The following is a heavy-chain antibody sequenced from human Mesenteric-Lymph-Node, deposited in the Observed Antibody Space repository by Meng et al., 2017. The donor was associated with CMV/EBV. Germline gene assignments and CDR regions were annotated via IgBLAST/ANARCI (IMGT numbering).Heavy chain of an antibody. CDR1: GFTLRDHE. Sequence: GESLKISCVGSGFTLRDHEIYWVRQAPGKGLEWVSHIIRSGDTRYYADSVNGRFTLSRDDAKNSLYLQMNSLRAEDTAVYYCARSILAAAVKIDFWGQGTLVTVSS. V-gene: IGHV3-48*03. D-gene: IGHD2-8*02. J-gene: IGHJ4*02. CDR3: ARSILAAAVKIDF. CDR2: IIRSGDTR.